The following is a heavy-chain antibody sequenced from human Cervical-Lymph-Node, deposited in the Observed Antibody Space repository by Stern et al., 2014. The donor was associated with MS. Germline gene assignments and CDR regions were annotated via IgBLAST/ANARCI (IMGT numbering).Heavy chain of an antibody. V-gene: IGHV4-4*02. CDR1: GGSINSGNW. CDR2: IDHSWST. J-gene: IGHJ4*02. CDR3: ARVTLEFDF. Sequence: QVQLQESGPGLVKPSGTLSLTCAVSGGSINSGNWWSWVRQPPGKGLEWIGEIDHSWSTDYSPSLKSRATISIAHSKNHVSLRLNSVTAADTAVYYCARVTLEFDFWGQGALVSVSS. D-gene: IGHD2-21*02.